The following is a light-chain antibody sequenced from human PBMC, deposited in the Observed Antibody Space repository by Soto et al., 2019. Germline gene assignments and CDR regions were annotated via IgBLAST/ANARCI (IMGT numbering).Light chain of an antibody. V-gene: IGLV1-47*01. CDR3: AAWDDSLSGVV. Sequence: QSVLTQPPSASGTPGQRVTISCSGSISNIGSNFIYWYQQFPGTAPKLLIFRNNERPSGVPDRFSGSKSGNSASLAISGLRSGDEADYHCAAWDDSLSGVVFGGGTKLTVL. CDR1: ISNIGSNF. CDR2: RNN. J-gene: IGLJ2*01.